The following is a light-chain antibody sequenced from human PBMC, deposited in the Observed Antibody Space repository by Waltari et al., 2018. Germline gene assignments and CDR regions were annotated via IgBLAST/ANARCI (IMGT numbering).Light chain of an antibody. J-gene: IGKJ2*01. CDR3: QQYSSFST. V-gene: IGKV1-5*03. CDR1: QSVGTW. Sequence: DIQMTKSPSTLSASVGDRVTISCRASQSVGTWLAWYQQKPGKAPKLLIYMASSLESGVPSRFSGSGSGREFTLTISSLQPDDFATYSCQQYSSFSTFGQGTKVDI. CDR2: MAS.